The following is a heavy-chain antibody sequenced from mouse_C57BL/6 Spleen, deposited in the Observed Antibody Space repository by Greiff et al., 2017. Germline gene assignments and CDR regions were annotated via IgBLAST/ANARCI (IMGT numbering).Heavy chain of an antibody. V-gene: IGHV6-6*01. Sequence: EVKLMESGGGLVQPGGSMKLSCAASGFTFSDAWMDWVRQSPEKGLEWVAEIRNKANNHATYYAESVKGRFTISRDDSKSSVYLQMNSLRAEDTGIYYCTRASLNYYGSSWFAYWGQGTLVTVSA. CDR2: IRNKANNHAT. CDR1: GFTFSDAW. D-gene: IGHD1-1*01. CDR3: TRASLNYYGSSWFAY. J-gene: IGHJ3*01.